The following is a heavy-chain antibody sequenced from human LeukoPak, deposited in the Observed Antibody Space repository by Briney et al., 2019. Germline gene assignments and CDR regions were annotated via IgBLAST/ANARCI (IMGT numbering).Heavy chain of an antibody. CDR2: IIPILGIA. CDR3: ARETVAGTVMSYYGMDV. D-gene: IGHD6-19*01. J-gene: IGHJ6*02. Sequence: SVKVSCKASGGTFSSYAISWVRQAPGQGLEWMGRIIPILGIANYAQKFQGRVTITADKSTSTAYMELSSLRSEDTVVYYCARETVAGTVMSYYGMDVWGQGTTVTVSS. CDR1: GGTFSSYA. V-gene: IGHV1-69*04.